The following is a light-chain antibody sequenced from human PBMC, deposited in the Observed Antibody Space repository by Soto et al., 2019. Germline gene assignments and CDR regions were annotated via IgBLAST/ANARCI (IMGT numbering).Light chain of an antibody. CDR3: ASYAGTNTPVI. J-gene: IGLJ2*01. CDR1: SGDIGGYNF. Sequence: QSALTQPASVSGSPGQSITISCTGTSGDIGGYNFVSWYQQHPGKAPKLMIHDVSNRPSGVSNRFSGSKSGNTASLTISGLQAEDEGDYYCASYAGTNTPVIFGGGTKLTVL. CDR2: DVS. V-gene: IGLV2-14*03.